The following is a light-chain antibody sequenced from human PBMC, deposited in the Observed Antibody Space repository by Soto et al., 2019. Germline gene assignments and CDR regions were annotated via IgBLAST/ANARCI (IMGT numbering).Light chain of an antibody. J-gene: IGLJ3*02. Sequence: QSVLTQPPSVSGAPGQRVTISCTGSRSNIGAGYDVHWYQQLPGTAPKLLIYGNSNRPSGVPDRFSGSKSGTSASLAITGLQAEDEAYYYCQSYDSSLSGGLFGGGTKLTVL. CDR3: QSYDSSLSGGL. V-gene: IGLV1-40*01. CDR2: GNS. CDR1: RSNIGAGYD.